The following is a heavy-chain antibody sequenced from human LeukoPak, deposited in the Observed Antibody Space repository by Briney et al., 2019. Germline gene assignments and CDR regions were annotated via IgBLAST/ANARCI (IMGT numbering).Heavy chain of an antibody. CDR1: EFIFSSYG. Sequence: GGSLILSCAASEFIFSSYGMHWVRQAPGKGLEWVSTISGTGGTTYYADSVKGRFTISRDNSKNTLFLQFNSLRADDTAVYYCAKGRGTTVTAAANYWGQGTLVTVSS. J-gene: IGHJ4*02. CDR2: ISGTGGTT. D-gene: IGHD4-17*01. V-gene: IGHV3-23*01. CDR3: AKGRGTTVTAAANY.